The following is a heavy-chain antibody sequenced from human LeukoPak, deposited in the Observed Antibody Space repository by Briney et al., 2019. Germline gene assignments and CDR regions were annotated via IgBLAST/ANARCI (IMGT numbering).Heavy chain of an antibody. D-gene: IGHD3-16*01. CDR1: GFTFSSFG. J-gene: IGHJ4*02. CDR2: ITRSGGST. V-gene: IGHV3-23*01. CDR3: ARSVWGSYHFDY. Sequence: GGTLRLSCAASGFTFSSFGMTWVRQAPGKGLEWVSAITRSGGSTYYRDSVKGRFTISRDNSKNTLYLEMSSLRVDDAAIYYCARSVWGSYHFDYWGQGTRVTVSS.